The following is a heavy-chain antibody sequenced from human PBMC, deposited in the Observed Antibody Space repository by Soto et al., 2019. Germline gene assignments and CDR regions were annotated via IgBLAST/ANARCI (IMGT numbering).Heavy chain of an antibody. V-gene: IGHV4-31*03. Sequence: KPSETLSLTCTVSGGSISSGGYYWSWIRQHPGKGLEWIGYIYYSGSTYYNPSLKSRVTISVDTSKNQFSLKLSSVTAADTAVYYCARGGVGYCSGGSCWLVRDYYYGMDVWGQGTTVTVSS. D-gene: IGHD2-15*01. CDR1: GGSISSGGYY. J-gene: IGHJ6*02. CDR3: ARGGVGYCSGGSCWLVRDYYYGMDV. CDR2: IYYSGST.